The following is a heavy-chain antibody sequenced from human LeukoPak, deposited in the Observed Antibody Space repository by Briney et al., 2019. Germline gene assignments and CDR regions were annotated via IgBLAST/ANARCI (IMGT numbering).Heavy chain of an antibody. D-gene: IGHD2-2*01. CDR2: SRIKADSYIT. Sequence: PGGSLRLSCAASGFSLSVHYMDWVRQAPGKELEWVARSRIKADSYITQYAASVKGRFIISRDDSKNSLYLQRDSLKTEDTAIYYCARGYHSFDMWGQKTVVTV. J-gene: IGHJ3*02. CDR3: ARGYHSFDM. V-gene: IGHV3-72*01. CDR1: GFSLSVHY.